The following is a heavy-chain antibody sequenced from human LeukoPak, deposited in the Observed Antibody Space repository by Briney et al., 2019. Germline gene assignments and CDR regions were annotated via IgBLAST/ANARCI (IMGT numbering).Heavy chain of an antibody. J-gene: IGHJ4*02. Sequence: ASVKVSCKTSGYSFIPYGISWVRQAPGQGPEWMGWISTSTGDTKYTQKFQGRVTLTTDTSTSTAYMELSSLRSDDTAVYYCARDDNYGIFVNVDYWGQGTLVTVSS. CDR1: GYSFIPYG. V-gene: IGHV1-18*01. CDR3: ARDDNYGIFVNVDY. CDR2: ISTSTGDT. D-gene: IGHD4-11*01.